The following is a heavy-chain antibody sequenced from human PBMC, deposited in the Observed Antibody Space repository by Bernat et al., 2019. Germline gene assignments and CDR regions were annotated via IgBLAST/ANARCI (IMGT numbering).Heavy chain of an antibody. V-gene: IGHV3-30*18. CDR3: AKDTNMDV. CDR1: GFTFSSYG. Sequence: LVESGGGVVQPGRSLRLSCAASGFTFSSYGMHWVRQAPGKGLEWVAVISYDGSNKYYADSVKGRFTISRDNSKNTLYLQMNSLRAEDTAVYYCAKDTNMDVCGKGTTVTVSS. CDR2: ISYDGSNK. D-gene: IGHD3-3*01. J-gene: IGHJ6*03.